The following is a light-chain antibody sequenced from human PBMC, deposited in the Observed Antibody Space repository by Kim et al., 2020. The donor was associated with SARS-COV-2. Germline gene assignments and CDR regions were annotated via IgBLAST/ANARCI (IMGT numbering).Light chain of an antibody. CDR1: QSVSGN. J-gene: IGKJ2*01. V-gene: IGKV3-15*01. CDR3: HHYNNWLPET. Sequence: IVMTQSPATLSVSPGERATLSCRASQSVSGNLAWYQQKPGQAPRLLIYDASTRATGIPARFSDSGSGTDFTLTISSLQSEDFAVYYCHHYNNWLPETFGQGTKLEI. CDR2: DAS.